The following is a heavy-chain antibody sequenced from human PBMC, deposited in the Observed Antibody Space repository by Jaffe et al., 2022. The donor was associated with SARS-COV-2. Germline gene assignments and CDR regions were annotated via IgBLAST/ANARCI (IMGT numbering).Heavy chain of an antibody. CDR2: IWYDGSNK. J-gene: IGHJ2*01. V-gene: IGHV3-33*01. Sequence: QVQLVESGGGVVQPGRSLRLSCAASGFTFSSYGMHWVRQAPGKGLEWVAVIWYDGSNKYYADSVKGRFTISRDNSKNTLYLQMNSLRAEDTAVYYCARDRIVGATPLYWYFDLWGRGTLVTVSS. D-gene: IGHD1-26*01. CDR3: ARDRIVGATPLYWYFDL. CDR1: GFTFSSYG.